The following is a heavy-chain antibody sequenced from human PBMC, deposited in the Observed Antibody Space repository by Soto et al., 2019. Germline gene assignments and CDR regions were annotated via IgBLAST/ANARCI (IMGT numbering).Heavy chain of an antibody. CDR3: ARDGGRTMVRGGHWFDP. CDR2: IWYDGSNK. CDR1: GFTFSSYG. Sequence: QVQLVESGGGVVQPGRSLRLSCAAYGFTFSSYGMHWVRQAPGKGLEWVAVIWYDGSNKYYADSVKGRFTISRDNSKNTLDLQMNSLRAEDTAVYYCARDGGRTMVRGGHWFDPWGQGTLVTVSS. V-gene: IGHV3-33*01. D-gene: IGHD3-10*01. J-gene: IGHJ5*02.